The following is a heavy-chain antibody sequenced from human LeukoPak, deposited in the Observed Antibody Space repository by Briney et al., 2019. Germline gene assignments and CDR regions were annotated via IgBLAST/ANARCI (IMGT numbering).Heavy chain of an antibody. V-gene: IGHV4-39*07. D-gene: IGHD3-10*01. Sequence: SETLSLTCTVSGGSISNSSYYWGWIRQPPGKGLEWIGSIYYRGSSYYNPSLTSRVTISVDTSKNQFSLKLSSVTAADTALYYCATDRGLVDPWGQGTLVTVSS. CDR3: ATDRGLVDP. J-gene: IGHJ5*02. CDR1: GGSISNSSYY. CDR2: IYYRGSS.